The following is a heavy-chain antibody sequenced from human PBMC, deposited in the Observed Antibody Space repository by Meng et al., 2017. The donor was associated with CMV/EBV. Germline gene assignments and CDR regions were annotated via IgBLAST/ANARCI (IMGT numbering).Heavy chain of an antibody. CDR1: GYTFTSYA. Sequence: ASVKVSCKASGYTFTSYAMHWVRQAPGQRLEWMGWSNAGNGNTKYSQEFQGRVTITADKSTSTAYMELSSLRSEDTAVYYCAREGSGDYYDFWSGQGFDPWGQGTLVTVSS. V-gene: IGHV1-3*02. D-gene: IGHD3-3*01. CDR3: AREGSGDYYDFWSGQGFDP. J-gene: IGHJ5*02. CDR2: SNAGNGNT.